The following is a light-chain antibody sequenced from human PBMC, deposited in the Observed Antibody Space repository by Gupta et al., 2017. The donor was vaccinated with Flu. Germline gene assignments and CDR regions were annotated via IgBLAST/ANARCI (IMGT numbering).Light chain of an antibody. CDR1: SLRSYY. V-gene: IGLV3-19*01. CDR3: YSRYNSGNLNWV. CDR2: GKN. Sequence: VSVALGQTVRITCQGDSLRSYYASWYQQQPGQAPVLVIYGKNNRPSGLPDRFSGSISGNTASLTITGAPAEDEADYYCYSRYNSGNLNWVFGGGTKLTVL. J-gene: IGLJ3*02.